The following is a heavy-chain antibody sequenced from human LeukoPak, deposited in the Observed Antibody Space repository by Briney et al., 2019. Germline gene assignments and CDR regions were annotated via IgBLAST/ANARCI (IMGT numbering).Heavy chain of an antibody. Sequence: PSETLSLTCTVSGGSISSYYWSWIRQPPGKGLEWIGYIYYSGSTNYNPSLKSRDTISVDTSKNQFSLKLSSVTAADTAVYYCAREPVDYYGSGSFAFDYWGQGTLVTVSS. V-gene: IGHV4-59*01. J-gene: IGHJ4*02. D-gene: IGHD3-10*01. CDR1: GGSISSYY. CDR2: IYYSGST. CDR3: AREPVDYYGSGSFAFDY.